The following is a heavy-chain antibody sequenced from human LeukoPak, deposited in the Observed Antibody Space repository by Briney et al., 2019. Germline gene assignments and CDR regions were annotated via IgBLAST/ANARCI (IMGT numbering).Heavy chain of an antibody. D-gene: IGHD4-17*01. CDR3: AKTVTVTTSAFDI. Sequence: PSETLSLTCTVSGVSISSYYWSWIRQPPGKGLEWIGYIYYSGSTNYNPSLKSRVTISVDTSKNQFSLKLSSVTAADTAVYYCAKTVTVTTSAFDIWGQGTMVTVSS. J-gene: IGHJ3*02. CDR2: IYYSGST. CDR1: GVSISSYY. V-gene: IGHV4-59*08.